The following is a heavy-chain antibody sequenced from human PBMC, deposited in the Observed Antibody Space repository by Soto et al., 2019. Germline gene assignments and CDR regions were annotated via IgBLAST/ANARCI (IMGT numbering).Heavy chain of an antibody. CDR1: GYTFTSYA. CDR3: ARDDDIIPIFDI. CDR2: INAGNGNT. J-gene: IGHJ3*02. Sequence: QVQLVQSGAEVKKPGASVKVSCKASGYTFTSYAMHWVRQAPGQRLEWMGWINAGNGNTKYSQKFQGRVTITRDTSASTAYMELSSLRSEDTAVYYCARDDDIIPIFDIWGQGTMVTVSS. V-gene: IGHV1-3*01. D-gene: IGHD3-9*01.